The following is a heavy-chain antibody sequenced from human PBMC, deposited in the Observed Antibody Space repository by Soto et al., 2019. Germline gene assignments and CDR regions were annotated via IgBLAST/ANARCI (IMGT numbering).Heavy chain of an antibody. V-gene: IGHV1-69*01. CDR2: IIPIFGKV. D-gene: IGHD3-10*01. Sequence: QVQLVQSGPEVKRPGSSVKVSCKASGGTFDTFPLNWVRQAPGQGLEWMGGIIPIFGKVNYAPKLPGRVTNTAVADESRSVTYMELSSLRSEVSAVYYCARGPDYGGIYWFFDRWGRGSLVTVSS. J-gene: IGHJ2*01. CDR3: ARGPDYGGIYWFFDR. CDR1: GGTFDTFP.